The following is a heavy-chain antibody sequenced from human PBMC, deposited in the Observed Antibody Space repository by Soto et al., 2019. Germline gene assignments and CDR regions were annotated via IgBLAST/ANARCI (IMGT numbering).Heavy chain of an antibody. CDR2: ISSSSSYT. J-gene: IGHJ4*02. Sequence: QVQLVESGGGLVKPGGSLRLSCAASGFTFSDYYMSWIRLARGKGLEWVSYISSSSSYTNYADSVKGRFTISRDNAKNSLYLQMNSLRAEDTAVYYCARDHHRYSGYDYVDYWGQGTLVTVSS. V-gene: IGHV3-11*05. D-gene: IGHD5-12*01. CDR1: GFTFSDYY. CDR3: ARDHHRYSGYDYVDY.